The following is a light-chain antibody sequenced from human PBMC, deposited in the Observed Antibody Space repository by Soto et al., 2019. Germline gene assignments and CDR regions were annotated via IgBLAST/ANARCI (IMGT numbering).Light chain of an antibody. CDR1: QNIVTW. CDR3: LQYHTFSWT. Sequence: DIQMTQSPSTLSASVGDRVTITCRASQNIVTWLAWFQQEPGKAPKVLIYKASTLESGVPGRFSGSGSETEFTLTISSLQPDDFASYYCLQYHTFSWTFGQGTKVEIK. J-gene: IGKJ1*01. V-gene: IGKV1-5*03. CDR2: KAS.